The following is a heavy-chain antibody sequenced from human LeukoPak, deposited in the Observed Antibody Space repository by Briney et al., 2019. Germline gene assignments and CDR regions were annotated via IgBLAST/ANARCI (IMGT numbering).Heavy chain of an antibody. J-gene: IGHJ4*02. D-gene: IGHD2-21*02. Sequence: GGSLRLSCAASGFTFSSYAMSWVRQAPGKGLEWVSGISGSGGSTYYADSVKGRFTISRNNSKNTLYLQMNSLRAEDTAVYYCAKEGYCGGDCYREFDYCGQGTLVTVSS. CDR3: AKEGYCGGDCYREFDY. V-gene: IGHV3-23*01. CDR2: ISGSGGST. CDR1: GFTFSSYA.